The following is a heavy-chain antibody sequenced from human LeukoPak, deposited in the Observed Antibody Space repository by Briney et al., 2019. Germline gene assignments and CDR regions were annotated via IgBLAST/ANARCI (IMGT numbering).Heavy chain of an antibody. Sequence: SETLSLTCAVYGGSFSGYYWSWIRQPPGKGLEWIGEINHSGSTNYNPSLKSRITISVDTSKNQFSLKLSSVTAADTAVYYCARLPYDFWSGYPPYAFDIWGQGTMVTVSS. D-gene: IGHD3-3*01. CDR3: ARLPYDFWSGYPPYAFDI. CDR1: GGSFSGYY. CDR2: INHSGST. V-gene: IGHV4-34*01. J-gene: IGHJ3*02.